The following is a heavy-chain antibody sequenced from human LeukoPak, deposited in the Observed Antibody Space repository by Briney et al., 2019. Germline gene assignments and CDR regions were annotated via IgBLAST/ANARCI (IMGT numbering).Heavy chain of an antibody. CDR2: ISSSSSST. D-gene: IGHD6-13*01. Sequence: PGGSLRLSCAASGFTFSSYAMSWVRQAPGKGLEWVSGISSSSSSTYYADSVKGRFTISRDNSKNTLYLQMNSLRAEDTAVYYCAKVGTYSSPPRYFQHWGQGTLVTVSS. V-gene: IGHV3-23*01. CDR3: AKVGTYSSPPRYFQH. CDR1: GFTFSSYA. J-gene: IGHJ1*01.